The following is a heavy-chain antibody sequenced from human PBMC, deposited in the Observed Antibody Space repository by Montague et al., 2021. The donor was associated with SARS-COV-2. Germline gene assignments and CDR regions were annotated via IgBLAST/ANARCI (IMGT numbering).Heavy chain of an antibody. D-gene: IGHD3-10*01. CDR3: ARVNRIRILWFGASSWFDP. CDR2: IYYSGST. CDR1: GGSISSGDYY. J-gene: IGHJ5*02. V-gene: IGHV4-30-4*08. Sequence: TLSLTCTVSGGSISSGDYYWSWIRQPPGKGLEWIGYIYYSGSTYYNPSLKSRVTISVDTSKNQFSLKLSSVTAADTAVYYCARVNRIRILWFGASSWFDPWGQGTLGTVSS.